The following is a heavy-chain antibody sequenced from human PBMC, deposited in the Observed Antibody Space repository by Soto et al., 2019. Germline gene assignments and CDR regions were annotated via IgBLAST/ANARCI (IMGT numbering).Heavy chain of an antibody. V-gene: IGHV4-59*01. Sequence: PSETLSLTCTVSGGSISSYSWSWIRQPPGKGLEWVGYIYYGGTSSYNPSLKSRVTISVDTSKNQFSLKLSSVTAADTAVYYCARDIMGTNYYYYGMDVWGQGTTVTVSS. J-gene: IGHJ6*02. CDR1: GGSISSYS. D-gene: IGHD2-8*01. CDR2: IYYGGTS. CDR3: ARDIMGTNYYYYGMDV.